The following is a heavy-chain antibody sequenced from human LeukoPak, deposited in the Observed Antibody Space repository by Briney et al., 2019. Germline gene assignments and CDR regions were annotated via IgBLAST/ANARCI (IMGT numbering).Heavy chain of an antibody. V-gene: IGHV3-15*01. CDR2: IKSKGDGGTT. CDR1: GFTFSNSW. J-gene: IGHJ4*02. CDR3: TADEWA. Sequence: GGSLRLSCAASGFTFSNSWMSWVRQSPGKGLEWVGHIKSKGDGGTTDYSAPVKGRFTISRDDSETALFLQMNSLKTEDTAVYYCTADEWAWGQGTLVTVSS. D-gene: IGHD1-26*01.